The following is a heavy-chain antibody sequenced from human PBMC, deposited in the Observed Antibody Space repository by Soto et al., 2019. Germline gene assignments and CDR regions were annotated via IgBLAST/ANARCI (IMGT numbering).Heavy chain of an antibody. Sequence: SETLSLTCTVSGGSISSGDYYWSWIRQPPGKGLEWIGYIYYSGSTYYNPSLKSRVTISVDTSKNQFSLKLSFVTAADTAVYYCARDSAGDSSSRYYYYGMDVWGQGTTVTVSS. D-gene: IGHD6-13*01. CDR2: IYYSGST. J-gene: IGHJ6*02. CDR1: GGSISSGDYY. V-gene: IGHV4-30-4*01. CDR3: ARDSAGDSSSRYYYYGMDV.